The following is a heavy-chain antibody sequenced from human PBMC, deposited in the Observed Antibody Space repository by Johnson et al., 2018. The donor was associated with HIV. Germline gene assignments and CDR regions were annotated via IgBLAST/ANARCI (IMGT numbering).Heavy chain of an antibody. CDR3: AKELSSSWTGDAFDI. J-gene: IGHJ3*02. D-gene: IGHD6-13*01. Sequence: QMLLVESGGGVVQPGGSLRLSCAASGFTFSSYGMHWVRQAPGKGLEWVAFIRYDGSNKYYADSVKGRFTISRDNSKNTLYLQMNSLRAEDTAIYYCAKELSSSWTGDAFDIWGQGTMVTVSS. CDR2: IRYDGSNK. CDR1: GFTFSSYG. V-gene: IGHV3-30*02.